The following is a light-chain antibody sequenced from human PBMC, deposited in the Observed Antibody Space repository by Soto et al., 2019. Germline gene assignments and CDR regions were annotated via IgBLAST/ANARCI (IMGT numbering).Light chain of an antibody. CDR1: QSISTW. CDR3: QQYKSYSPLT. CDR2: DAS. V-gene: IGKV1-5*01. Sequence: DIQMTQFPSTLSASVGDRVTITCRASQSISTWLAWYQQKPGKAPKLLIYDASSLESGVPSRFSGSGSGTEFTLSISGLQPDDLATYYCQQYKSYSPLTFGGGTKGDNK. J-gene: IGKJ4*01.